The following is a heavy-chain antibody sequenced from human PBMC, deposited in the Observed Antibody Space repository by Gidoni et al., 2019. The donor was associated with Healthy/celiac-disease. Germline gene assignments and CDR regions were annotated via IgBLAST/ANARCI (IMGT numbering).Heavy chain of an antibody. CDR1: GFTFSSYA. V-gene: IGHV3-30-3*01. CDR2: ISYDGSNK. Sequence: QVQLVESGGGVVQPGRSLRLSCAASGFTFSSYAMHWVRQAPGKGLEWVAVISYDGSNKYYADSVKGRFTISRDNSKNTLYLQMNSLRAEDTAVYYCAREEYCSSTSCYPPGWFDPWGQGTLVTVSS. D-gene: IGHD2-2*01. CDR3: AREEYCSSTSCYPPGWFDP. J-gene: IGHJ5*02.